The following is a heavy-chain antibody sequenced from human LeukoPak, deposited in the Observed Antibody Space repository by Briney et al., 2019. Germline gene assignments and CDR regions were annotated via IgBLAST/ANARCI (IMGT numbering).Heavy chain of an antibody. CDR1: GFNFGDHW. CDR3: ARDFET. Sequence: PGGSLRLSCVASGFNFGDHWMDWVRQAPGKGLEWVSNIKQDGSEKNYVDSVKGRFTISRDNAEKSVSLDMNSLRAEDTAIYYCARDFETWGQGTLVTVST. D-gene: IGHD3-9*01. J-gene: IGHJ5*02. CDR2: IKQDGSEK. V-gene: IGHV3-7*03.